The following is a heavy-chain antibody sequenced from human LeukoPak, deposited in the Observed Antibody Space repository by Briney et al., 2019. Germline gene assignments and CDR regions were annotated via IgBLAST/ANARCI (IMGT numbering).Heavy chain of an antibody. D-gene: IGHD5-18*01. J-gene: IGHJ4*02. CDR1: GGTFSSYA. V-gene: IGHV1-69*13. CDR3: ARSIQPWSVYYFDY. CDR2: IIPIFGTA. Sequence: ASVKVSCKASGGTFSSYAISWVRQAPGQGLEWMGGIIPIFGTANYAQKFQGRVTITADESTSTAYMELSSLRSEDTAVYYCARSIQPWSVYYFDYWGQGTLVTVSS.